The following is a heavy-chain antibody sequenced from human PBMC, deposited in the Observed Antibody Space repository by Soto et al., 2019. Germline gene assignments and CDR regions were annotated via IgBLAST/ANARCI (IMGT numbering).Heavy chain of an antibody. V-gene: IGHV3-23*01. CDR2: ISYSADKT. J-gene: IGHJ3*01. D-gene: IGHD1-7*01. Sequence: EVQLLESGGGLVQPGGSLRLSCAASGFTFNTYVMNWVRRAPGKGLEWVSTISYSADKTHYADSVKGRFTISRDNSRDILFLQKNSLRADAAAVYYCARRARTATTNWGAFDVWGQGTMVTVSS. CDR3: ARRARTATTNWGAFDV. CDR1: GFTFNTYV.